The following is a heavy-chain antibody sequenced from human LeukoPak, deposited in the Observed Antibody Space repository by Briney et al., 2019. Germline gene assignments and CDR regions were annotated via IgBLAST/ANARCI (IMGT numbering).Heavy chain of an antibody. V-gene: IGHV3-21*01. CDR1: GFSFSTHN. J-gene: IGHJ4*02. Sequence: GGSLRLSCVASGFSFSTHNMNWVRQAPGQGLEWVSSIGRDSSYVYYADSLKGRFTISRDDAKNSLYLQMNNLRAEDTAVYYCAQLYSSSSFDYWGQGTLVTVSS. CDR2: IGRDSSYV. D-gene: IGHD6-6*01. CDR3: AQLYSSSSFDY.